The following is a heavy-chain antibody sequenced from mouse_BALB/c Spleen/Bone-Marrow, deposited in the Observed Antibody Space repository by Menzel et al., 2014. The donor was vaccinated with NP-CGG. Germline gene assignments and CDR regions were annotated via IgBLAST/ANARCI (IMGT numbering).Heavy chain of an antibody. CDR1: GYTFTSYY. J-gene: IGHJ1*01. CDR2: INPSNGGT. D-gene: IGHD2-1*01. V-gene: IGHV1S81*02. Sequence: QVQLQQSGAELVKPGDSVKLSCKASGYTFTSYYMYWVKQRPGQGLEWIGEINPSNGGTNFNEKFKSKATLTVDKSSSTAYMQLSSLTSEDSAVYYCTRSYYGNYFDVWGAGTTVTVSS. CDR3: TRSYYGNYFDV.